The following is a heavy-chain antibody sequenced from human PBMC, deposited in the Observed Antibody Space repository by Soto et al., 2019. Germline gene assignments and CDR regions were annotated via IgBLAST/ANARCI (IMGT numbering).Heavy chain of an antibody. D-gene: IGHD2-21*02. J-gene: IGHJ1*01. V-gene: IGHV1-69*12. CDR2: IIPISGTA. CDR3: ASLDGGGDCPSAEYSQH. CDR1: GGTFSSYA. Sequence: QVQLVQSGAEVKKPGSSVKVSCKASGGTFSSYAISWVRQAPGQGLEWMGGIIPISGTANYAQKFQGRVRIIADEPRSIAEMGLSGLGSEETSGYYCASLDGGGDCPSAEYSQHWGQGTLVTGSS.